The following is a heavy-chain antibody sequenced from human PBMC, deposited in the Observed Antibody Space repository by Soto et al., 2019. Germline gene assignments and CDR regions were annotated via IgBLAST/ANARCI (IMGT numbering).Heavy chain of an antibody. D-gene: IGHD3-10*01. CDR2: ISYDGSNK. CDR1: GFTFSSYA. J-gene: IGHJ6*02. Sequence: PGXSLRLSCAASGFTFSSYALHWFRQAPGKGLEWVAVISYDGSNKYYADSVKGRFTISRDNSKNTLYLQMNSLRAEDMAVYYCARDPALWFGEYDYYGMDVWGQGTTVTVS. V-gene: IGHV3-30-3*01. CDR3: ARDPALWFGEYDYYGMDV.